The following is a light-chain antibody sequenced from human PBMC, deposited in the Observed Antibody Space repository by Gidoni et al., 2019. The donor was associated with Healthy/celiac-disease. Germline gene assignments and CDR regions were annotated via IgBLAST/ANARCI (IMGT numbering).Light chain of an antibody. CDR3: QQSYSTPYT. CDR1: QSLSNY. J-gene: IGKJ2*01. V-gene: IGKV1-39*01. Sequence: IQLTQSPSSLSASVADRVTITCPASQSLSNYFNWYQQKSGKAPKLLIYAASSLQSGVPSRFSGSGSGTDFTLTISSLQREEFVTYYCQQSYSTPYTFGQGTKLEIK. CDR2: AAS.